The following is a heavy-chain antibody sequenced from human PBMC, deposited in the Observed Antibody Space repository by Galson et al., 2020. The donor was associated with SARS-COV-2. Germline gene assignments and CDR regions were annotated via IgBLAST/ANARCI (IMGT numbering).Heavy chain of an antibody. J-gene: IGHJ5*02. CDR2: IYYSGST. CDR1: GGSMRGYY. CDR3: PRGGNYYASQGFGP. D-gene: IGHD3-10*01. Sequence: SETLSLTCHVYGGSMRGYYWSWIRQPPGKGLEWIGYIYYSGSTRDNPSLKSLVTMSVDTSKNQFSLQLRSVTAADTAVYYCPRGGNYYASQGFGPWGQGTLVSVSS. V-gene: IGHV4-59*01.